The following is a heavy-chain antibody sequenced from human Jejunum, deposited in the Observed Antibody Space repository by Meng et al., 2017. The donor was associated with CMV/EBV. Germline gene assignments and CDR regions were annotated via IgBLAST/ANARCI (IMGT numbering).Heavy chain of an antibody. CDR1: GSSCTRYA. D-gene: IGHD2-2*01. CDR3: ARDVVVPAALTVRIDY. CDR2: INGGNGKT. Sequence: HGQRVQCRAQVKKPGASVKVSCKASGSSCTRYAIQWVRQAPGQRLEWMGWINGGNGKTKYSQKFQGRVTITRDTSASTAYMELSSLRSEDTAVYYCARDVVVPAALTVRIDYWGQGTLVTVSS. V-gene: IGHV1-3*01. J-gene: IGHJ4*02.